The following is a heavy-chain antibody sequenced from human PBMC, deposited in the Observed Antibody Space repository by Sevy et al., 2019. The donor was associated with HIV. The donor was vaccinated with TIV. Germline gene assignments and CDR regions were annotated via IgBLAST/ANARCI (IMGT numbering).Heavy chain of an antibody. D-gene: IGHD4-4*01. CDR2: SSYDGYTN. V-gene: IGHV3-30*18. J-gene: IGHJ6*02. CDR1: GFSFSNFG. CDR3: AKDLLQLTIKELAQDYYYGMDV. Sequence: GGSLRLSCIASGFSFSNFGMHWVRQAPGKGLEWVAISSYDGYTNYFGDSVKGRFTISRDNSKNTLYLQMNSLRVQDTAVYYCAKDLLQLTIKELAQDYYYGMDVWGQGTTVTVSS.